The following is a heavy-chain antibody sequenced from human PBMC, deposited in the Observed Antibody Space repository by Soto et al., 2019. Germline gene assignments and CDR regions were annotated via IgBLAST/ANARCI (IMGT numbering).Heavy chain of an antibody. D-gene: IGHD3-3*01. V-gene: IGHV3-30*18. J-gene: IGHJ6*02. CDR2: ISYDGSNK. Sequence: PGGSLRLSCAASGFTFSSYGMHWVRQAPGKGLEWVAVISYDGSNKYYADSVKGRFTISRDNSKNTLYLQMNGLRAEDTAVYYCAKDPSALDYDFWTGYYYGMDVWGQGTTVTVSS. CDR1: GFTFSSYG. CDR3: AKDPSALDYDFWTGYYYGMDV.